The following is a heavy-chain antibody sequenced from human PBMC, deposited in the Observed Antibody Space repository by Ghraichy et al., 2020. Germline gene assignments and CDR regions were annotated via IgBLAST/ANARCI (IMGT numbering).Heavy chain of an antibody. CDR1: GFTFSSYA. CDR3: AKMVGSSWIEYYFDY. D-gene: IGHD6-13*01. V-gene: IGHV3-23*01. Sequence: GSLRLSCAASGFTFSSYAMSWVRQAPGKGLEWVSAISGSGGSTYYADSVKGRFTISRDNSKNTLYLQMNSLRAEDTAVYYCAKMVGSSWIEYYFDYWGQGTLVTVSS. J-gene: IGHJ4*02. CDR2: ISGSGGST.